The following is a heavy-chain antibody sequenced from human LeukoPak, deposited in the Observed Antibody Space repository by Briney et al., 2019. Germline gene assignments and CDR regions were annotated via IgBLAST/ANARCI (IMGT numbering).Heavy chain of an antibody. V-gene: IGHV4-4*02. Sequence: PSETLSLTCAVSGGSISSSNWWSWVRQPPGKGLEWIGEIYHSGSTNYNPSLKSRVTISVDKSKNQFSLKLSSVTAADTAVYYCARGLVVVPAAPTYYYYYYMDVWGKGTTVTVSS. D-gene: IGHD2-2*01. CDR2: IYHSGST. CDR1: GGSISSSNW. CDR3: ARGLVVVPAAPTYYYYYYMDV. J-gene: IGHJ6*03.